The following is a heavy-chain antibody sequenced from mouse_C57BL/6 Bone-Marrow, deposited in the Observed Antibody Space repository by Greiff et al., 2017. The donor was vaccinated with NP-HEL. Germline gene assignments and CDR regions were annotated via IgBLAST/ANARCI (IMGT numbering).Heavy chain of an antibody. CDR2: IYPGDGDT. CDR1: GYAFSSSW. V-gene: IGHV1-82*01. Sequence: VQLVESGPELVKPGASVKISCKASGYAFSSSWMNWVKQRPGKGLEWIGRIYPGDGDTNYNGKFKGKATLTADKSSSTAYMQLSSLTSEDSAVYFCARSDYDGAFAYWGQGTLVTVSA. D-gene: IGHD2-4*01. J-gene: IGHJ3*01. CDR3: ARSDYDGAFAY.